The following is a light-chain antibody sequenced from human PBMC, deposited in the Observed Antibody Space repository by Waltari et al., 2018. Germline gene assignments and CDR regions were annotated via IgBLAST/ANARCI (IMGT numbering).Light chain of an antibody. J-gene: IGLJ3*02. CDR1: TSTIRRNS. Sequence: QPVLTQPPSASGTPAPRATTACSGSTSTIRRNSVHWYQQFPGTAPKLLVYRNNERPSGVPDRISGSKSGTSASLAISELRSEDEADYYCATWDGSLTAWVFGGGTKVTVL. CDR3: ATWDGSLTAWV. V-gene: IGLV1-47*01. CDR2: RNN.